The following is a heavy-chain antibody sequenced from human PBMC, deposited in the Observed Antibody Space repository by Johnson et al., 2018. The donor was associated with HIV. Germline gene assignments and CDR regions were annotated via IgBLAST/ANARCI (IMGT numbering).Heavy chain of an antibody. J-gene: IGHJ3*02. V-gene: IGHV3-7*01. CDR3: ARAHNWHSDAFDI. CDR2: IKQDGSER. Sequence: MQLVESGGGVVRPGGSLRLSCAASGFTFDDYGMSWVRQAPGKGLEWVANIKQDGSERYYADSVKGRFTISRDNSKNTLYLQMNSLRAEDTAVYYCARAHNWHSDAFDIWGQGTMVTVSS. CDR1: GFTFDDYG. D-gene: IGHD1/OR15-1a*01.